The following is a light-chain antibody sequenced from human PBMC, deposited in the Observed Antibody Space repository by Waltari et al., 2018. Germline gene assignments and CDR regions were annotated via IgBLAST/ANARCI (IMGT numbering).Light chain of an antibody. Sequence: QSVLTQPPSASGTPGPRVTISCSGGGFNIRSSSVAWYQHVPGTAPKLLIYYNDQRPSGVPDRFSASKSGTSASLAISNLQSEDEADYYCATWDDSLDGWVFGGGTELTVL. V-gene: IGLV1-44*01. J-gene: IGLJ3*02. CDR2: YND. CDR3: ATWDDSLDGWV. CDR1: GFNIRSSS.